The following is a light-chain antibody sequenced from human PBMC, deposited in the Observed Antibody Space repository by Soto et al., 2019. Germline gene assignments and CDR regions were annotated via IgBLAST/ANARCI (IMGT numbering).Light chain of an antibody. V-gene: IGKV1-39*01. CDR3: QQSYSTPPT. J-gene: IGKJ2*01. CDR2: AAS. Sequence: DIQMTQSPSSLSASVRDRVTITCRASQSISSYLNWYQQRPGKAPKLLIYAASSLQSGVPSRFSGSGSGTDFTITISSLQPEDFATYYCQQSYSTPPTFGQGTKLEIK. CDR1: QSISSY.